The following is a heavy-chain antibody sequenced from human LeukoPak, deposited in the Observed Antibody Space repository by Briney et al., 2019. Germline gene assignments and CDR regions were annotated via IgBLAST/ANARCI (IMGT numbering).Heavy chain of an antibody. CDR3: ARPLRGFLEWSPFDY. Sequence: ASVKVSCKASGYTFTGYYMHWVRQAPGQGLEWMGWINPNSGGTNYAQKFQGRVTMTRDTSISTAYMELSRLRSDDTAVYYCARPLRGFLEWSPFDYWGQGTLVTVSS. CDR1: GYTFTGYY. J-gene: IGHJ4*02. V-gene: IGHV1-2*02. CDR2: INPNSGGT. D-gene: IGHD3-3*01.